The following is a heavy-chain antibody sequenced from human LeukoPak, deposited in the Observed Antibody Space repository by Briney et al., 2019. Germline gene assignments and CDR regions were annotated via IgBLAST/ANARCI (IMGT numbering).Heavy chain of an antibody. V-gene: IGHV1-2*02. Sequence: ASVKVSCKASGYXFTDYHLHWVRQAPGQGLEWMGWINANSGGTNYAPKFQGRVTLTRDTSISSAYRELNSLTPDDTAVYFCARLRGDFDYWGQGTLVTVSS. CDR2: INANSGGT. CDR1: GYXFTDYH. CDR3: ARLRGDFDY. J-gene: IGHJ4*02.